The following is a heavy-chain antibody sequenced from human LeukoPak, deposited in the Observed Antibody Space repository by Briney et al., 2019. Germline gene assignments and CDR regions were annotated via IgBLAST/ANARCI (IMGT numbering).Heavy chain of an antibody. CDR2: INPNSGGT. D-gene: IGHD6-13*01. J-gene: IGHJ5*02. Sequence: ASVKVSCKASGYTFTGYYMHWVRQAPGQGLEGMGWINPNSGGTNYAQKFQGRGTMTRDTSISTAYMELSRLRSHDTAVYYCARDVKKSSSSEINLFDPWGQGTLVTVSS. CDR1: GYTFTGYY. CDR3: ARDVKKSSSSEINLFDP. V-gene: IGHV1-2*02.